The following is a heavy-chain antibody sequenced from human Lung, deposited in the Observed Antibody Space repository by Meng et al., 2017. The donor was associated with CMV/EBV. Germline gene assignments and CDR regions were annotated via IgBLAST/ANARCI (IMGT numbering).Heavy chain of an antibody. CDR2: ISQSERT. CDR3: ARQGRVYFDY. CDR1: GGSLRGVY. V-gene: IGHV4-34*10. J-gene: IGHJ4*02. Sequence: GSLRLSCSVSGGSLRGVYWSWTRQPPGKGLEWIGEISQSERTNYSPSLKSRLTMSIHTSEKRFSLQLNSVTAADAAVYYCARQGRVYFDYWGQGVLVTVSS.